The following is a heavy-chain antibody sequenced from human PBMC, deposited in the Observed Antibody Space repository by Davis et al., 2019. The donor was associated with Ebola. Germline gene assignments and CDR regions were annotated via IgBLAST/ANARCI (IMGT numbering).Heavy chain of an antibody. J-gene: IGHJ6*03. CDR2: ISSSSSTI. V-gene: IGHV3-48*02. CDR1: GFTFSSYS. CDR3: ARVGYCSSTSCYYYYYYYMDV. Sequence: SLKISCAASGFTFSSYSMNWVRQAPGKGLEWVSYISSSSSTIYYADYVKGRFTISRDNAKNSLYRQMNSLRDEDTAVYYCARVGYCSSTSCYYYYYYYMDVWGKGTTVTVSS. D-gene: IGHD2-2*03.